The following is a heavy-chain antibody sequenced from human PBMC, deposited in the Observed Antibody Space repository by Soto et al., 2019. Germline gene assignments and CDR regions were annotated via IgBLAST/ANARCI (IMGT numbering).Heavy chain of an antibody. CDR2: ISSSGRA. CDR3: ARPKTGTTFPYYYGMDV. D-gene: IGHD1-7*01. CDR1: GGSVNNNAYS. Sequence: NPSETLSLTCTVSGGSVNNNAYSWTWIRQHPGKGPECIGHISSSGRASYSPSLKSRVTISVDTSKNQFSLKLSSVTAADTAVYYCARPKTGTTFPYYYGMDVWGQGTTVTVSS. V-gene: IGHV4-39*01. J-gene: IGHJ6*02.